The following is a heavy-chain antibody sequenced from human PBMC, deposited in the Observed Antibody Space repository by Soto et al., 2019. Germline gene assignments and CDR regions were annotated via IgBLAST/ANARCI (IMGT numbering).Heavy chain of an antibody. Sequence: SETLSLTCGVYGGSFTAYQWNWIRQSPGQGLEWIGEINHSGTTKYNPSLASRINLSVDTSKKQFSLKMFSVTAADTAIYYCARGWRFDPWGQGTQVTVSS. CDR1: GGSFTAYQ. V-gene: IGHV4-34*01. J-gene: IGHJ5*02. D-gene: IGHD1-1*01. CDR2: INHSGTT. CDR3: ARGWRFDP.